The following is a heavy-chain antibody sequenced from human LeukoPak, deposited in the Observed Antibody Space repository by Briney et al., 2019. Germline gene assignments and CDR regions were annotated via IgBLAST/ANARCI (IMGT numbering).Heavy chain of an antibody. J-gene: IGHJ4*02. D-gene: IGHD5-24*01. CDR2: ISGSGGST. CDR3: AKVRGQRWLQLELDY. V-gene: IGHV3-23*01. Sequence: GGSLRLSCAASGFTFSSYAMSWVRQAPGKGLEWVSAISGSGGSTYYADSVKGRFTISRDNSKNTLYLQMNSLRAEDTAVYYCAKVRGQRWLQLELDYWGQGTLVTVSS. CDR1: GFTFSSYA.